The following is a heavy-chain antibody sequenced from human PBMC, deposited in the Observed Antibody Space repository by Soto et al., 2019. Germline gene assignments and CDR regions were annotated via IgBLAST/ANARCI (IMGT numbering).Heavy chain of an antibody. Sequence: GGSLRLSCAASGFTFSSYAMSWVRQAPGKGLEWVSAISGSGGRKYYADSVKGRFTISRDNAKNTLYLQMNSLRAEDTAVYYGAKDQGIAVAGLLFDYWGQGTLVTVSS. CDR2: ISGSGGRK. V-gene: IGHV3-23*01. CDR1: GFTFSSYA. J-gene: IGHJ4*02. CDR3: AKDQGIAVAGLLFDY. D-gene: IGHD6-19*01.